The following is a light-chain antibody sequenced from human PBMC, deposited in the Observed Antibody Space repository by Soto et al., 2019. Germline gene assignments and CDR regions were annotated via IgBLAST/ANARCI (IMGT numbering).Light chain of an antibody. CDR2: EVS. CDR3: SSYTTSGTVV. CDR1: SSEVGAHNF. Sequence: QSALTQPASVSGSPGQSITISCTGTSSEVGAHNFVSWYQQHPGKAPKLLISEVSNRPSGVSIRFSGSKSGNTASLTISGLQAEDEGDYHCSSYTTSGTVVFGGGTKVTGL. V-gene: IGLV2-14*01. J-gene: IGLJ2*01.